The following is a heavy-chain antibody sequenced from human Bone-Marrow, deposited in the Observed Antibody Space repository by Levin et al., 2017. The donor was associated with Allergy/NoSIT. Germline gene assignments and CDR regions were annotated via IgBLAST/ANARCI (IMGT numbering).Heavy chain of an antibody. J-gene: IGHJ2*01. CDR2: IYRGGGT. CDR3: ATWRFGENWYFDV. V-gene: IGHV3-53*01. CDR1: GFAVSGNY. Sequence: LSLTCAASGFAVSGNYISWVRQAPGKGLEWVSSIYRGGGTYYADSVKSRFSVSRDNHRNIVYLLINSLRADDTAVYYCATWRFGENWYFDVWGRGTLVTVSS. D-gene: IGHD3-10*01.